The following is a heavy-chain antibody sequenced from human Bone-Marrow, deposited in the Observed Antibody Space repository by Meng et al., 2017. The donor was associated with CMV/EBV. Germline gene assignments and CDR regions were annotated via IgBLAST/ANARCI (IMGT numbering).Heavy chain of an antibody. V-gene: IGHV3-9*01. J-gene: IGHJ4*02. CDR3: AKTHCSSTSCKGHYFDY. CDR1: GFTFHDYT. Sequence: SLKISCAAFGFTFHDYTMHWVRQAPGKGLEWVSGITWNSGRIVYADSVKGRFTISRDNAKNSLYLQMNSLRAEDTALYYCAKTHCSSTSCKGHYFDYWGQGTLVTVSS. D-gene: IGHD2-2*01. CDR2: ITWNSGRI.